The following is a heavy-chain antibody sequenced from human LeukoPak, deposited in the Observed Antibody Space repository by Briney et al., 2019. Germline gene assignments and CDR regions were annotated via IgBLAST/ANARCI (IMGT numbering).Heavy chain of an antibody. Sequence: GRSLRLSCAASGFTFDDYAMHWVRQAPGKGLEWVSGISWNSGSIGYADSVKGRFTISRDNAKNSLYLQMNSLRAEDTALYYCASTAPSYGDAVFDYWGQGTLVTVSS. V-gene: IGHV3-9*01. CDR2: ISWNSGSI. CDR3: ASTAPSYGDAVFDY. D-gene: IGHD4-17*01. CDR1: GFTFDDYA. J-gene: IGHJ4*02.